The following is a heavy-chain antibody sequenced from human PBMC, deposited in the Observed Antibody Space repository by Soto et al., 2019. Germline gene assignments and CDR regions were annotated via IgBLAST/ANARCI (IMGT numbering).Heavy chain of an antibody. CDR1: GLTFSSYG. CDR3: ARGGNKVAGGAFDL. D-gene: IGHD5-18*01. J-gene: IGHJ3*01. V-gene: IGHV3-33*08. Sequence: GGSMRLSCAASGLTFSSYGMHWVRQAPGKGLEWVAVISHDESNTDYADSVKGRFTISRDNSKNTLYLQMNSLRAEDTAVYYCARGGNKVAGGAFDLWGQGTMVTVS. CDR2: ISHDESNT.